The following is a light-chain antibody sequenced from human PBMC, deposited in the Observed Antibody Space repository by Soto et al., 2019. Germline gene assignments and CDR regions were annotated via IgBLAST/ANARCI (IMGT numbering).Light chain of an antibody. Sequence: QSVLTQPPSASGTPGQRVTISCFGGSSNMGTNTVGWYQQLPEAAPKVLIYVNDKRPSGVPDRFSGSNSGTSASLTISGLQFEDEVDYSGVAGNDNLDVHVFGTGPRSPS. V-gene: IGLV1-44*01. CDR2: VND. CDR1: SSNMGTNT. J-gene: IGLJ1*01. CDR3: VAGNDNLDVHV.